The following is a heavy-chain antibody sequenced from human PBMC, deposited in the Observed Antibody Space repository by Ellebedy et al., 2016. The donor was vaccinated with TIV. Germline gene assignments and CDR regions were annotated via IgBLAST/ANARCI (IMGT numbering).Heavy chain of an antibody. Sequence: SLKISXAASGFIFSNYGIHWVRQGPGKGLEWVSSISWNSATLGYADSVKGRFTISRDNAQNSLHLQMSSLRAEDTALYYCAKDTTRGYYGLDYWGQGTLVTVSS. D-gene: IGHD1-26*01. CDR3: AKDTTRGYYGLDY. CDR2: ISWNSATL. V-gene: IGHV3-9*01. CDR1: GFIFSNYG. J-gene: IGHJ4*02.